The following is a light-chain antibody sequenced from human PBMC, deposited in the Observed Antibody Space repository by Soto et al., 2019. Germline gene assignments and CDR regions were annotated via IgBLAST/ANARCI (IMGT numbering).Light chain of an antibody. CDR3: QSYDSSLSGSYV. Sequence: QYVLTQPPSVCGDPGQRVTISCTGSSSNIGAGYDVHWYQHLPGTAPKLLIYGNTNRPSGVPDRFSGSKSGTSASLAITGLQAEDEADYYCQSYDSSLSGSYVFGPGTKVTV. V-gene: IGLV1-40*01. CDR2: GNT. CDR1: SSNIGAGYD. J-gene: IGLJ1*01.